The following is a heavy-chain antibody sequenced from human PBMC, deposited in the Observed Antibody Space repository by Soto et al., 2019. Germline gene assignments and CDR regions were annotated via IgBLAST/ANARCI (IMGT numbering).Heavy chain of an antibody. V-gene: IGHV4-59*12. CDR3: ARGLRKDTTFLGFDY. CDR2: IYYRGST. Sequence: QVQLQESGPGLVRPSETLSLTCSVSGVSIGTYFWSWLRQSPGKVLEWVGFIYYRGSTTYNPSLRSRVTISLDTSRKEFSLKRTTATAADTAVYFCARGLRKDTTFLGFDYWGHGTLVTVSS. CDR1: GVSIGTYF. D-gene: IGHD3-3*01. J-gene: IGHJ4*01.